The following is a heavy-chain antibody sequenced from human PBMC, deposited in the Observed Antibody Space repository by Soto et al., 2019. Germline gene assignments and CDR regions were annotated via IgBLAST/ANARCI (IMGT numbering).Heavy chain of an antibody. CDR1: GFTFSEYG. Sequence: PGGSLRLSCVVSGFTFSEYGMHWVRQAPGKGLEWLAGISHDQTDKYYTDSVKGRFIISRDNSKSTLHLQMNSLRVEDTGVYYCVKDPYSGELAGHLTWFDTWGHGSLVTVS. CDR2: ISHDQTDK. V-gene: IGHV3-30*18. CDR3: VKDPYSGELAGHLTWFDT. J-gene: IGHJ5*01. D-gene: IGHD1-7*01.